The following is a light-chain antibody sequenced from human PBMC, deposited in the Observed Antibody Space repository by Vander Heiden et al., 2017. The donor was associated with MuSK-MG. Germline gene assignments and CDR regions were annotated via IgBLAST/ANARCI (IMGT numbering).Light chain of an antibody. Sequence: DIVMTQAPDSVWVSLGERATINCKSSQSVLYSSNNKNYLAWYQQKPGQPPKLLIYWASTRESGVPDRFTGSGSGTDFTLTISSLQAEDVAVYYCLQDYSTPITFGQGTRLEIK. J-gene: IGKJ5*01. CDR1: QSVLYSSNNKNY. CDR3: LQDYSTPIT. CDR2: WAS. V-gene: IGKV4-1*01.